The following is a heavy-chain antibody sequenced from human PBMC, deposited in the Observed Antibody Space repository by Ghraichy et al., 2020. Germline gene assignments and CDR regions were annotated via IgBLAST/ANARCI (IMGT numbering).Heavy chain of an antibody. CDR2: VSHGGNT. V-gene: IGHV4-34*01. D-gene: IGHD5-12*01. Sequence: TLSLTCAVDSGAFAGYYWTWIRQPPGKALEWVGEVSHGGNTHYNPSLNGRVTVSLSRSKNQFSLNMTSVTASDTAVYYCARYWGGYGLWSSIDFWGQGTLVSVSS. J-gene: IGHJ4*02. CDR3: ARYWGGYGLWSSIDF. CDR1: SGAFAGYY.